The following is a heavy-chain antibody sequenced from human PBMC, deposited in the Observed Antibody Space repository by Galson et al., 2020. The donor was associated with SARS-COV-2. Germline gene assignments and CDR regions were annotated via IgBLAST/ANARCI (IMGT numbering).Heavy chain of an antibody. CDR2: ISQDGSEK. Sequence: TGGSLRLSCGASGFTFSSVYMSWVRQAPGKGLEWVAKISQDGSEKHYVDSVKGRFTISRDNAKNSLYLQMNSLRAEDTALYYCARDGYNYAWDVWGQGTTVTVSS. CDR1: GFTFSSVY. CDR3: ARDGYNYAWDV. J-gene: IGHJ6*02. D-gene: IGHD2-2*02. V-gene: IGHV3-7*01.